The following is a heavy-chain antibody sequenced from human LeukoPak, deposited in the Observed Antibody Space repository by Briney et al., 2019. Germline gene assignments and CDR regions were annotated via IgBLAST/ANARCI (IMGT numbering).Heavy chain of an antibody. D-gene: IGHD5-18*01. Sequence: SETLSLTCTVSGGSISSGDYYWSWIRQPPGEGLEWIGYIYYSGSTYYNPSLKSRVTISVDTSKNQFSLKLSSVTAADTAVYYCARNLPGYSYGYDYWGQGTLVTVSS. J-gene: IGHJ4*02. CDR3: ARNLPGYSYGYDY. V-gene: IGHV4-30-4*01. CDR1: GGSISSGDYY. CDR2: IYYSGST.